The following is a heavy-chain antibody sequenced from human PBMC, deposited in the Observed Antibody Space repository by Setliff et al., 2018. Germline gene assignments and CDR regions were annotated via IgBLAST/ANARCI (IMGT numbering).Heavy chain of an antibody. V-gene: IGHV1-69*05. D-gene: IGHD5-18*01. Sequence: SVKVSCKASGRTFSSYGISWVRQAPGQGLEWMGGTIPIFGTKYAQKFQGRVTIITDESTSTAYMELSSLTSADTAVYYCAREGVDTRSSTDYRYYMDVWGKGTTVTVSS. CDR1: GRTFSSYG. CDR3: AREGVDTRSSTDYRYYMDV. CDR2: TIPIFGT. J-gene: IGHJ6*03.